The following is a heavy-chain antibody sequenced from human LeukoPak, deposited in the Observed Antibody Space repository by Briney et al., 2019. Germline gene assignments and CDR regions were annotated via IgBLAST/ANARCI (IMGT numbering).Heavy chain of an antibody. D-gene: IGHD3-10*01. CDR1: RVTVSRYW. V-gene: IGHV3-7*01. J-gene: IGHJ4*02. CDR2: MTQDGGGK. Sequence: PGGSLRLSCAASRVTVSRYWMSWVRQAPGKGLEWVAMMTQDGGGKHYVDSVKGRFTISGDNAKNSLYLQMNSLRAEDTAVYYCARGGGDSWGQGTLVTVSS. CDR3: ARGGGDS.